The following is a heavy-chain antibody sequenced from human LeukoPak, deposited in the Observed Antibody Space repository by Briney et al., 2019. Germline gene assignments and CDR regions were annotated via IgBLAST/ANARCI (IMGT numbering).Heavy chain of an antibody. CDR2: IYHSGST. D-gene: IGHD2-21*02. V-gene: IGHV4-59*08. CDR1: GGSISSYY. CDR3: ARGETCSGDFCYFDA. J-gene: IGHJ5*02. Sequence: PSETLSLTCTVSGGSISSYYWDWIRQPPGKGLEWIGQIYHSGSTYYNPSLKSRVTISVDTSTNQFSLKLTSVTAADTAMYYCARGETCSGDFCYFDAWGQGTLVTVSS.